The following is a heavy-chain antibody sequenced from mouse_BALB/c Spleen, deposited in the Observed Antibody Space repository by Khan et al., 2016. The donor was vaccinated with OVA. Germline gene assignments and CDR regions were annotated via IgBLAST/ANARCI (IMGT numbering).Heavy chain of an antibody. CDR3: ATRYGNPFAF. D-gene: IGHD2-1*01. Sequence: VQLKESGAELVKPGASVKLSCSASGFNIKDTYIHWMNQRPEQGLEWIGRIDPPNDDSKYGPKFQAQATFTADTSSNPAFLQLSSLTSEDTAVFYCATRYGNPFAFWGQGTLVTVSA. V-gene: IGHV14-3*02. CDR2: IDPPNDDS. CDR1: GFNIKDTY. J-gene: IGHJ3*01.